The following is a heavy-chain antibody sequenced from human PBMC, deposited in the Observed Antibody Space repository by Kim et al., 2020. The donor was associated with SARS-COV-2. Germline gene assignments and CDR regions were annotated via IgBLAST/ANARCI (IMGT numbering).Heavy chain of an antibody. J-gene: IGHJ4*02. D-gene: IGHD3-22*01. CDR3: AKGSIRITMIVVVRKEYYFDY. CDR2: ISGSGGST. CDR1: GFTFSSYA. Sequence: GGSLRLSCAASGFTFSSYAMSWVRQAPGKGLEWVSAISGSGGSTYYADSVKGRFTISRDNSKNTLYLQMNSLRAEDTAVYYCAKGSIRITMIVVVRKEYYFDYWGQGTLVTVSS. V-gene: IGHV3-23*01.